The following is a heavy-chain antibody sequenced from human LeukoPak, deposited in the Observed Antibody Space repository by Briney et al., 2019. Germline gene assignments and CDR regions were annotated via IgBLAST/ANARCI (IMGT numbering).Heavy chain of an antibody. CDR1: GGSISSYY. V-gene: IGHV4-59*01. CDR3: AREVVVPGDEYYFDY. Sequence: PSETLPLTCTVSGGSISSYYWSWIRQPPGKGLEWIGYIYYSGSTNYNPSLKSRVTISVDTSKNQFSLKLSSVTAADTAVYYCAREVVVPGDEYYFDYWGQGTLVTVSS. CDR2: IYYSGST. D-gene: IGHD2-2*01. J-gene: IGHJ4*02.